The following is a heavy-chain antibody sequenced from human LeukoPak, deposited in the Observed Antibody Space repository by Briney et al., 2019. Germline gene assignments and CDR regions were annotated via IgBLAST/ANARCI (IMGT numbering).Heavy chain of an antibody. CDR1: GFTFSSYG. V-gene: IGHV3-30*18. CDR3: AKSGYSYDWYYFDY. Sequence: GRSLRLSCAASGFTFSSYGMHWVRQAPGKGLEWVAVISYDGSNKYYADSVKGRLTISRDNSKNTLYLQMNSLRAEDTAVYYCAKSGYSYDWYYFDYWGQGTLVTVSS. J-gene: IGHJ4*02. CDR2: ISYDGSNK. D-gene: IGHD5-18*01.